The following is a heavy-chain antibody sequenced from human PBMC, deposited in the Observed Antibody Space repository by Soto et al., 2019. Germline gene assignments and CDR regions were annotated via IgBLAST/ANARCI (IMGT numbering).Heavy chain of an antibody. V-gene: IGHV3-21*01. Sequence: EVQLVESGGGPVRPGGSLKLSCAAYGFNFITYSLSWVRQAPGKGLDWVASISSSAVYLDYADSVKGRFTISRDNANNSLYLQMNSLRAEDTATYYCVRDGLDYYDTERLYFDKWGQGTLVTVTS. CDR3: VRDGLDYYDTERLYFDK. D-gene: IGHD3-22*01. CDR1: GFNFITYS. J-gene: IGHJ4*02. CDR2: ISSSAVYL.